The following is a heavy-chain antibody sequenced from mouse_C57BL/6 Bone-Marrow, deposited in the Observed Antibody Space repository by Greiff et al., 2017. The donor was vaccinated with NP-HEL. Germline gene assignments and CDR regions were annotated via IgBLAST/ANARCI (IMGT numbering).Heavy chain of an antibody. Sequence: EVQRAPPLPALFHPLCSLKLSFASSVFTFSSYGISWVLQTPDKRLEWVATISSGGSYTYYPDSVKGRFTISRDNAKNTLYLQMSSLKSEDTAMYYCARQYDYDGDYWGQGTTLTVSS. D-gene: IGHD2-4*01. V-gene: IGHV5-6*01. J-gene: IGHJ2*01. CDR3: ARQYDYDGDY. CDR1: VFTFSSYG. CDR2: ISSGGSYT.